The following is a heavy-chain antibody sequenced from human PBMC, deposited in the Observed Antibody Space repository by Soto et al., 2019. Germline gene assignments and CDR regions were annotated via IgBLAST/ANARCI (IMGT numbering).Heavy chain of an antibody. J-gene: IGHJ4*02. D-gene: IGHD2-2*01. CDR2: ISGSGAYT. CDR1: GFTFSSYA. CDR3: AKYGCSSTSCQRYY. Sequence: AGGSLRLSCAASGFTFSSYAMIWVRQAPGKGLEWVSAISGSGAYTYYANSVKGRFTISRDNSKNTLYLQLNSLRAEDTAVYYCAKYGCSSTSCQRYYWGQRTRVTVSS. V-gene: IGHV3-23*01.